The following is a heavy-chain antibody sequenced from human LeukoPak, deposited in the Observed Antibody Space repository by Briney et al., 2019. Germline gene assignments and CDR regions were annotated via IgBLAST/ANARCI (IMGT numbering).Heavy chain of an antibody. CDR3: ARDRRGDDYYYYGMDV. V-gene: IGHV3-30*04. J-gene: IGHJ6*04. Sequence: GGSLRLSCAASGFTFCSYAMHWVRQAPGKGLEWVAVISYDGSNKYYADSVKGRFTISRDNSKNTLYLQMNSLRAEDTAVYYCARDRRGDDYYYYGMDVWGKGTTVTVSS. CDR1: GFTFCSYA. CDR2: ISYDGSNK. D-gene: IGHD4-17*01.